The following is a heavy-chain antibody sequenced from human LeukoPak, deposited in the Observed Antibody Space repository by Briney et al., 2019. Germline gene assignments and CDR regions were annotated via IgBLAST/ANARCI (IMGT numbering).Heavy chain of an antibody. D-gene: IGHD1-1*01. CDR2: INTDGSST. V-gene: IGHV3-74*01. CDR1: GFTFSSYW. J-gene: IGHJ5*02. Sequence: PAGGSLRLSCAASGFTFSSYWMHWVRQAPGKGLVWVSRINTDGSSTSYADSVKGRFTISRDNAKNTLYLQMNSLRAEDTAVYYCARDRYNWNDGFKFDPWGQGTLVTVST. CDR3: ARDRYNWNDGFKFDP.